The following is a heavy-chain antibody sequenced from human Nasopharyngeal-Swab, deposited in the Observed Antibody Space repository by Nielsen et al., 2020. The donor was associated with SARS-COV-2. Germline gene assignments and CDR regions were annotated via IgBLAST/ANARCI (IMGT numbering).Heavy chain of an antibody. CDR1: GFTFSSYS. Sequence: GGSLRLPCAASGFTFSSYSMNWVRQAPGKGLEWVSSISSSSSYIYYADSVKGRFTISRDNAKNSLYLQMNSLRAEDTAVYYCARDRQQGYYYGMDVWGQGTTVTVSS. V-gene: IGHV3-21*01. CDR2: ISSSSSYI. J-gene: IGHJ6*02. D-gene: IGHD6-13*01. CDR3: ARDRQQGYYYGMDV.